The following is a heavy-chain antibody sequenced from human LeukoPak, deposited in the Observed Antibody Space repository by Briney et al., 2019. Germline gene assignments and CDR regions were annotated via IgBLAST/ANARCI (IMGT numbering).Heavy chain of an antibody. V-gene: IGHV4-59*01. J-gene: IGHJ5*02. Sequence: SETLSLTCTVSGGSISSYYWSWIRQPPGKGLEWIGYIYYSGSTNYNPSLKSRVTISVDTSKNQFSLKLSSVTAADTAVYYCARGPYYDFWSGPNTYNWFDPWGQGTLVTVSS. CDR3: ARGPYYDFWSGPNTYNWFDP. CDR2: IYYSGST. D-gene: IGHD3-3*01. CDR1: GGSISSYY.